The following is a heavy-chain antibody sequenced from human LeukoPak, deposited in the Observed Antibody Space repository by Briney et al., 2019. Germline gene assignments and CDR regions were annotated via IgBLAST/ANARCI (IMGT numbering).Heavy chain of an antibody. V-gene: IGHV4-59*10. CDR2: IYTSGST. D-gene: IGHD6-6*01. Sequence: SETLSLTCAVYGGSFSGYYWSWIRQPPGKGLEWIGRIYTSGSTNYNPSLKSRVTISVDTSKNQFSLKLSSVTAADTAVYYCARDRNIAASYYYYYYYMDVWGKGTTVTVSS. CDR1: GGSFSGYY. J-gene: IGHJ6*03. CDR3: ARDRNIAASYYYYYYYMDV.